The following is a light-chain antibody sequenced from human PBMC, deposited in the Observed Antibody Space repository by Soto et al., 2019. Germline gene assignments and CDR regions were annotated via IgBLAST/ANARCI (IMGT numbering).Light chain of an antibody. Sequence: DIQLTQSPSFLSASVGDRVTITCRASQGIRSYLAWHQQKPGKAPELLIYCASTLDDGVPSRFRGSGSGTEFMLTISSLQPEDVATYYCQQLKAYPFTFVPWTKVDI. CDR2: CAS. J-gene: IGKJ3*01. V-gene: IGKV1-9*01. CDR1: QGIRSY. CDR3: QQLKAYPFT.